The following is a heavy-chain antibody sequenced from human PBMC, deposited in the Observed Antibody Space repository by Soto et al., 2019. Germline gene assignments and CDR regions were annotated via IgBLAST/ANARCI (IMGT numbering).Heavy chain of an antibody. CDR1: GFTFSSYG. V-gene: IGHV3-30*18. Sequence: GGSLRLSCAASGFTFSSYGIHWVRQAPGKGLEWVALISYDGTDKYYADSVKGRFTISRDNSKNTLHLQMSGLGPEDTAVYYCVKERYAQLWLEDYGMDVWGQGTTVTVSS. D-gene: IGHD5-18*01. J-gene: IGHJ6*02. CDR3: VKERYAQLWLEDYGMDV. CDR2: ISYDGTDK.